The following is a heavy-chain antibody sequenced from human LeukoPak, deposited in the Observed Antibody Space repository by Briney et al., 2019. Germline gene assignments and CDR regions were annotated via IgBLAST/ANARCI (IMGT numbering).Heavy chain of an antibody. J-gene: IGHJ4*02. V-gene: IGHV3-23*01. CDR1: GFTFSSYA. CDR3: AKDQRHYYDSSGYYYVLSYLDY. CDR2: ISGSGGST. Sequence: PGGSLRLSCAASGFTFSSYAMNWVRQAPGRGLEWVSAISGSGGSTYYADSVKGRFTISRDNSKNTLYLQMNSLRAEDTAVYYCAKDQRHYYDSSGYYYVLSYLDYWGQGTLVTVSS. D-gene: IGHD3-22*01.